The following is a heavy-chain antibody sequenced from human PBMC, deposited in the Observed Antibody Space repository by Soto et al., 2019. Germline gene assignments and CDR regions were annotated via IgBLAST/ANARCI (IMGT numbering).Heavy chain of an antibody. CDR2: ISGSGGST. D-gene: IGHD2-15*01. J-gene: IGHJ6*02. V-gene: IGHV3-23*01. Sequence: EVQLLESGGGLVQPGGSLRLSCAASGFTFSSYAMSWVRQAPGKGLEWVSAISGSGGSTYYADSVKGRFTISRDNSKNTLYLQMNSLRAEDTAVYYCAKDGGYCSGGSCYRLDYYYYGMDVWGQGTTVTASS. CDR1: GFTFSSYA. CDR3: AKDGGYCSGGSCYRLDYYYYGMDV.